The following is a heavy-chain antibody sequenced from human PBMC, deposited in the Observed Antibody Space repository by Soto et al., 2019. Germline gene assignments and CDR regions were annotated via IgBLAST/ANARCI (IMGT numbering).Heavy chain of an antibody. V-gene: IGHV3-30-3*01. CDR3: ARAGNYYDRSEGGGFDY. Sequence: QVQLVESGGGVVQPGRSLRLSCAASGFTFSSYAMHWVRQAPGKGLEWVAVISYDGSNKYYADSVKGRFTISRDNSKNTLYLKRNSRRAEDTAVYYWARAGNYYDRSEGGGFDYWGQGTLVTVSS. D-gene: IGHD3-22*01. CDR1: GFTFSSYA. CDR2: ISYDGSNK. J-gene: IGHJ4*02.